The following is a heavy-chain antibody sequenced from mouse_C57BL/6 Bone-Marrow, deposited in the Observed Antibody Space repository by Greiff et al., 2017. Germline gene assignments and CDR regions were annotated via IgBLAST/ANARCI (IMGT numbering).Heavy chain of an antibody. CDR1: GYTFTSYW. D-gene: IGHD1-1*01. Sequence: EVQLQQSGTVLVRPGASVKMSCKTSGYTFTSYWMHWVKQRPGQGLEWIGAIYPGNSDTSYNQKFKGKAKLTAVTSASTAYMELSSLTNEDSAVYSCALITAVVKGYFDYWGQGTTLTVSS. J-gene: IGHJ2*01. CDR2: IYPGNSDT. CDR3: ALITAVVKGYFDY. V-gene: IGHV1-5*01.